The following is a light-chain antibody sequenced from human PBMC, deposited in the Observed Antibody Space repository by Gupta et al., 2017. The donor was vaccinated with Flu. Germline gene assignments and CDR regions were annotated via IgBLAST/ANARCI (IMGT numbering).Light chain of an antibody. CDR3: QQYNNWPST. J-gene: IGKJ2*01. CDR2: GAS. Sequence: SPATLSVSPGERATLSCRASQSVSSNLAWYQQKPGQAPRLLIDGASTRATGIPARFSGGGSGTEFTLTISSLESEDFAVYYCQQYNNWPSTFGQGTKLEIK. CDR1: QSVSSN. V-gene: IGKV3-15*01.